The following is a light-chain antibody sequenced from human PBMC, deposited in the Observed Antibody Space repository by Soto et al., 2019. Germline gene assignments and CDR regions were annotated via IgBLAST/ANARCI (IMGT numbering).Light chain of an antibody. J-gene: IGLJ3*02. CDR3: SSYTTISTVV. V-gene: IGLV2-14*01. CDR2: EVH. Sequence: QSVLTQPASVSGSLGQSITISCTGTNSDVGAYNYVSWYRQHPGKVPKLILYEVHNRPSGISNRFSGSKSGNTASLTISGLQAEDEADYYCSSYTTISTVVFGGGTQLTVL. CDR1: NSDVGAYNY.